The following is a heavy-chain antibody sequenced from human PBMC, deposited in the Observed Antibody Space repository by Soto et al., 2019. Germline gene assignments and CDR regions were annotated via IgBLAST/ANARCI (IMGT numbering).Heavy chain of an antibody. V-gene: IGHV3-53*01. CDR2: IYDDGNT. CDR1: GFTVSHS. D-gene: IGHD6-25*01. Sequence: GSLRLSCAATGFTVSHSMSWVRQAPGRGLECVSFIYDDGNTYYTDSVKGRFTISRDISKNTLYLQMDSLRVEDTAVYFCARDASGPFDYWGQGTPVTVSS. J-gene: IGHJ4*02. CDR3: ARDASGPFDY.